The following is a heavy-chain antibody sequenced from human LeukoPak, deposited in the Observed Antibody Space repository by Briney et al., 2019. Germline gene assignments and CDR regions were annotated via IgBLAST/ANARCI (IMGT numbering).Heavy chain of an antibody. CDR3: ATSSDTAMVFDY. J-gene: IGHJ4*02. V-gene: IGHV3-74*01. Sequence: PGGSLRLSCAASGFXFSSYWIHWVRQAPGKGLVWVSRINSDGRSTSYADSVKGRFTISRDNAKNTLNLQMNSLRAEDTAVYYCATSSDTAMVFDYWGQGTLVTVSS. D-gene: IGHD5-18*01. CDR1: GFXFSSYW. CDR2: INSDGRST.